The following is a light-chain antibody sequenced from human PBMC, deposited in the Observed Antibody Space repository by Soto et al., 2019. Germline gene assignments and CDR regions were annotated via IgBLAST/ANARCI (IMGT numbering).Light chain of an antibody. V-gene: IGLV1-44*01. CDR1: SSNIGSNT. J-gene: IGLJ1*01. CDR3: AAWDDSLNGHV. Sequence: QSVLTQPPSASGTPGQRATISCSGSSSNIGSNTVNWYQQLPGTAPKLLIYSNNQRPSGVPDRFSGSKSGTSASLAISGLQSEDEADYYCAAWDDSLNGHVFGTGTKVTVL. CDR2: SNN.